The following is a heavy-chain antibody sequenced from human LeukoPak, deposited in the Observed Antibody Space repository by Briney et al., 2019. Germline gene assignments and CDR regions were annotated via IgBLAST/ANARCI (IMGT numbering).Heavy chain of an antibody. Sequence: PAGSLRLSCAASGFSFNSYTMDWVRQAPGKAVEWVASIYRGSNAISYAESVEGRFTISRENAKNSLLLQMTGLRVEDKAVYYCTRDLGLYGCSLGGDFWGRGTLVTVSS. CDR2: IYRGSNAI. J-gene: IGHJ1*01. V-gene: IGHV3-21*01. CDR3: TRDLGLYGCSLGGDF. CDR1: GFSFNSYT. D-gene: IGHD3-16*01.